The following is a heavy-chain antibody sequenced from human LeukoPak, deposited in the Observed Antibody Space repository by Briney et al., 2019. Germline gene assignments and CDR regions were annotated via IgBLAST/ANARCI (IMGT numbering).Heavy chain of an antibody. CDR1: GGSFSGYY. CDR3: ARGSRVGQLVAPRHGNDY. D-gene: IGHD6-6*01. CDR2: INHSGST. V-gene: IGHV4-34*01. J-gene: IGHJ4*02. Sequence: SETLSLTCAVYGGSFSGYYWSWIRQPPGEGLEWIGEINHSGSTNYNPSLKSRVTISVDTSKNQFSLKLSSVTAADTAVYYCARGSRVGQLVAPRHGNDYWGQGTLVTVSS.